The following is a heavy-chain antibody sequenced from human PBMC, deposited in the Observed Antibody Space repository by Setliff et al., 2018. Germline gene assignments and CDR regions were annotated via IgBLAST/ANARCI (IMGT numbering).Heavy chain of an antibody. CDR3: AKAPPSDYYYYYYMDV. Sequence: GGSLRLSCAASGFTVSSFSMHWVRQAPVKGLDWVATLSDDGSSDFYADSVKGRCTIFRDNSKNTLYLQMSSLRADDTAIYYCAKAPPSDYYYYYYMDVWGKGTTVTVSS. V-gene: IGHV3-30*18. J-gene: IGHJ6*03. CDR1: GFTVSSFS. CDR2: LSDDGSSD.